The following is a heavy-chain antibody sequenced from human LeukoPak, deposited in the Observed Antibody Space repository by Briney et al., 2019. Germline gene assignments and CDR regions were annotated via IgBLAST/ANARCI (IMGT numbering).Heavy chain of an antibody. V-gene: IGHV1-69*02. D-gene: IGHD3-9*01. CDR3: ARSLQYYDIPSYYFDY. J-gene: IGHJ4*02. CDR1: GGTFSSYT. CDR2: IIPILGIA. Sequence: KVSCKASGGTFSSYTISWVRQAPGQGLEWIGRIIPILGIANYAQKFQGRVTITADKSTSTAYMELSSLRSEDTAVYYCARSLQYYDIPSYYFDYWGQGTLVTVSS.